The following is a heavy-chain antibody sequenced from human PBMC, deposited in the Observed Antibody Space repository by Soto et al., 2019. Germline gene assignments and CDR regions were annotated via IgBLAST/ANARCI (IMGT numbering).Heavy chain of an antibody. CDR1: GFTFNNYA. V-gene: IGHV3-23*01. J-gene: IGHJ4*02. Sequence: EVQLLESGGGLVQPGGSLRLSCAASGFTFNNYAMSSVRQAPGKGLEWVSALSATGASPYYADSVRGRFTISRDNRKNTVYLQMNGLRVEDTAIYYCAKPLDAAMARLDVLDWGQGTLVTVSS. D-gene: IGHD5-18*01. CDR3: AKPLDAAMARLDVLD. CDR2: LSATGASP.